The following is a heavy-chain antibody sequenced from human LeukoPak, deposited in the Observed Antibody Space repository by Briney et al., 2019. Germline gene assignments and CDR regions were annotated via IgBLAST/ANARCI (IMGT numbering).Heavy chain of an antibody. V-gene: IGHV1-2*02. Sequence: ASVTVSCKASGYTFTGYYMHWVRQAPGQGLEWMGWINPNSGGTNYAQKFQGRVTMTRDTSISTAYMELSRLRSDDTAVYYCARDRRSSNSNWFDPWGQGTLVTVSS. CDR1: GYTFTGYY. CDR2: INPNSGGT. D-gene: IGHD6-13*01. CDR3: ARDRRSSNSNWFDP. J-gene: IGHJ5*02.